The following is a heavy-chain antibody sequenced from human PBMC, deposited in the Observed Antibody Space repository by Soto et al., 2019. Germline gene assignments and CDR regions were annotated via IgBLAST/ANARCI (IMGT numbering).Heavy chain of an antibody. V-gene: IGHV4-34*01. CDR2: INHSGST. D-gene: IGHD6-19*01. Sequence: SETLSLTCAVYGGSFSDYSWTWIRQPPGKGLEWIGEINHSGSTYYNPSLMSRVTISVDTSKSQFSLKLTSVTAADTAVYYCARHGYTSGRIYFDFWGQGTLVTVSS. CDR1: GGSFSDYS. J-gene: IGHJ4*02. CDR3: ARHGYTSGRIYFDF.